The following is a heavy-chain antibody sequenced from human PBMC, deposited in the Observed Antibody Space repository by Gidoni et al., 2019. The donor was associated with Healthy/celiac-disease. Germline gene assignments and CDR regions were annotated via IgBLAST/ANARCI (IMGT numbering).Heavy chain of an antibody. Sequence: QVQLQESGPGLVKPSQTLSLTCTVSGGPISSGGYYWSWIRQHPGTGLEWIGYIYYSGSTYYNPSLKSRVTISVDTSKNQFSLKLSSVTAADTAVYYCARAPGADVGSSGHYFDYWGQGTLVTVSS. D-gene: IGHD3-10*01. CDR1: GGPISSGGYY. CDR3: ARAPGADVGSSGHYFDY. J-gene: IGHJ4*02. V-gene: IGHV4-31*03. CDR2: IYYSGST.